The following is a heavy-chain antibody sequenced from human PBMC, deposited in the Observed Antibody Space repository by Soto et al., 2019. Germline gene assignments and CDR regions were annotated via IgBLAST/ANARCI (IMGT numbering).Heavy chain of an antibody. V-gene: IGHV4-31*03. Sequence: QVQLQESGPGLVKPSQTLSLTCTVSGGSISSGDYYWSWIRQHPGKGLEWIGYIYYSGSTYYNPYIKSRVTMAVDTSKNQFSLTLTSVTAADTAVYFCARDRCSGSSCYSVYWGQGTLVTVSS. CDR2: IYYSGST. D-gene: IGHD2-15*01. CDR3: ARDRCSGSSCYSVY. J-gene: IGHJ4*02. CDR1: GGSISSGDYY.